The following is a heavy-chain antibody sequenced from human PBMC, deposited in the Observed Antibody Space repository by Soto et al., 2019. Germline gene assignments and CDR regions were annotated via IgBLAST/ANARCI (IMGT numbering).Heavy chain of an antibody. J-gene: IGHJ6*02. D-gene: IGHD3-10*01. CDR1: GFTFSSYG. Sequence: QVQLVESGGGVVQPGRSLRLSCAASGFTFSSYGIHWVRQAPGKGLEWVAVIWYDGSNKYYADSVKGRFTISRDNSKNTLYLQMNSLRAEDTAVYYCARGPYGSDNYYYYYGMDVWGQGTTVTVSS. CDR3: ARGPYGSDNYYYYYGMDV. V-gene: IGHV3-33*01. CDR2: IWYDGSNK.